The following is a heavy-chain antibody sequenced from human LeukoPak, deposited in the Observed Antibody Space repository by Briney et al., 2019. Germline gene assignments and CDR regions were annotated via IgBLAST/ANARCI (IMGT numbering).Heavy chain of an antibody. CDR2: ISGSGGST. Sequence: GGSLRLSCAASGFTFSSYAMSWVRQAPGKGLEWVSAISGSGGSTYYADSVKGRFTISRDNSKNTLYLQMNSLRAEDTAVYYCVKAHTGGYSGYDHPDWGQGTLVTVSS. CDR3: VKAHTGGYSGYDHPD. V-gene: IGHV3-23*01. J-gene: IGHJ4*02. CDR1: GFTFSSYA. D-gene: IGHD5-12*01.